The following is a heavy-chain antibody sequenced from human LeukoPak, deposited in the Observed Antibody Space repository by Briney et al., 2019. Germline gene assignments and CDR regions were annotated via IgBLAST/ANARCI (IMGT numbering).Heavy chain of an antibody. D-gene: IGHD3-9*01. V-gene: IGHV4-61*10. CDR1: GGSISSGSYY. CDR2: IYYSGST. J-gene: IGHJ4*02. CDR3: ARERYYDILTGYYHDFDY. Sequence: PSETLSLTCTVSGGSISSGSYYWSWIRQPAGKGLEWIGYIYYSGSTNYNPSLKSRVTMSVDTSKNQFSLKLSSVTAADTAVYYCARERYYDILTGYYHDFDYWGQGTLVTVSS.